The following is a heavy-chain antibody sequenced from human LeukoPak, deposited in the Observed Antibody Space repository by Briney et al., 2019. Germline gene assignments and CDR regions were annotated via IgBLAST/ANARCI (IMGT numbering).Heavy chain of an antibody. D-gene: IGHD4-17*01. CDR1: GFTFSTYW. J-gene: IGHJ4*02. Sequence: GGSLRLSCAASGFTFSTYWMIWVRQAPEKGLEWVANIKQDGRETYYVQSVRGRFSISRDNAKNSAYLQMNSLRDEDTAVYYCGRAATYGGDTFLDYWGQGILVTVSS. V-gene: IGHV3-7*01. CDR2: IKQDGRET. CDR3: GRAATYGGDTFLDY.